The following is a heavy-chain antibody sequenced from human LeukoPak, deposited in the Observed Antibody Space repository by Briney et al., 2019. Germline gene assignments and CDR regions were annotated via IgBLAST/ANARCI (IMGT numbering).Heavy chain of an antibody. CDR3: AGGIAAAGTLMDV. CDR2: IIPILGIA. V-gene: IGHV1-69*04. CDR1: GGTFSSYA. D-gene: IGHD6-13*01. Sequence: SVKVSCKASGGTFSSYAISWVRQAPGQGLEWMGRIIPILGIANYAQKFQGRVTISADKSTSTAYMELSSLRSEDTAVYYCAGGIAAAGTLMDVWGQGTTVTVSS. J-gene: IGHJ6*02.